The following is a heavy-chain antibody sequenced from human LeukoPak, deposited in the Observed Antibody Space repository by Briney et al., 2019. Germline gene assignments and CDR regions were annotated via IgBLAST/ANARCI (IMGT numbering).Heavy chain of an antibody. D-gene: IGHD3-22*01. CDR3: ARLLDNDSSGDPDTFDM. CDR2: IHYSGRT. J-gene: IGHJ3*02. Sequence: PSETLSLTCSVSGGSISRHFWSWIRQPPGKGLDWIAFIHYSGRTKYNPSLQSRVTISIDTSENNFSLKLTSVTAADTAVYYCARLLDNDSSGDPDTFDMWGKGTVVSVSS. V-gene: IGHV4-59*11. CDR1: GGSISRHF.